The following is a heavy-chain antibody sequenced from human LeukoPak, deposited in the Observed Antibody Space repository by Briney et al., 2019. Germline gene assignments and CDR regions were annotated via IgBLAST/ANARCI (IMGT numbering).Heavy chain of an antibody. Sequence: GGSLRLSCAASGFTFSSHEMNWVRQAPGKGLEWLSYISGSGDTMYYADSVRGRFTISRDNAKNSLYLQMNSLRTEDSALYSCARGAVAGAPPVDYWGPGTLVTVSS. CDR2: ISGSGDTM. J-gene: IGHJ4*02. V-gene: IGHV3-48*03. CDR1: GFTFSSHE. CDR3: ARGAVAGAPPVDY. D-gene: IGHD6-19*01.